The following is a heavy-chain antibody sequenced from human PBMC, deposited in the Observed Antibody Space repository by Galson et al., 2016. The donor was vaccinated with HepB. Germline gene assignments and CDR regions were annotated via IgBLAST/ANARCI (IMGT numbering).Heavy chain of an antibody. V-gene: IGHV3-30-3*01. J-gene: IGHJ4*02. CDR1: GFNFSIYS. CDR2: ISYDGSHE. D-gene: IGHD3-22*01. Sequence: SLRLSCAASGFNFSIYSMHWVRQAPGKGLEWVALISYDGSHEYYADSVKGRFTISRDISKNTLYLQMDSLRTEDTAVYYCTRGAHWYEISSYPFDYWGQGTLVTDSS. CDR3: TRGAHWYEISSYPFDY.